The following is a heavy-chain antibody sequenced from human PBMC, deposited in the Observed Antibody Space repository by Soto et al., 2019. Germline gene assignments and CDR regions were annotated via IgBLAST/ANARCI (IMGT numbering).Heavy chain of an antibody. V-gene: IGHV3-23*01. Sequence: PEGSLRLSCAVSGFTFSNYAMSWVRQAPGKGLEWVSTISSGGGSTFDADSVKGRFTIARDNSKNTLYLQMNSLRAEDTAVYYCAKGIEYSSSGSYYFDYWGQGTLVTVSS. D-gene: IGHD6-6*01. J-gene: IGHJ4*02. CDR3: AKGIEYSSSGSYYFDY. CDR1: GFTFSNYA. CDR2: ISSGGGST.